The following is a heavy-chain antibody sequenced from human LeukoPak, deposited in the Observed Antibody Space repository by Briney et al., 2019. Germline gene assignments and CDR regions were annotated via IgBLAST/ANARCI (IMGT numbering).Heavy chain of an antibody. CDR1: GYSISSGYY. V-gene: IGHV4-38-2*02. CDR2: IFYTGST. J-gene: IGHJ4*02. D-gene: IGHD6-19*01. Sequence: PSETLSLTCTVSGYSISSGYYWGWIRQPPGKGLEWIGSIFYTGSTFYNPSLKSRVTISIDTSKNQFSLKVTSVTAADTAVYYCARDLRRTGWYRYFDYWGQGSLVTVSS. CDR3: ARDLRRTGWYRYFDY.